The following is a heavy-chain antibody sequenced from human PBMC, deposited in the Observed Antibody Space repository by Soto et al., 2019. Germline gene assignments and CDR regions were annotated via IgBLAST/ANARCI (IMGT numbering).Heavy chain of an antibody. CDR1: VSSVNSRCDY. Sequence: SATLSLTFTVSVSSVNSRCDYWGWIRQPPGKGLEWIGSMFYGVSTYYNPSLKSLVTVSVDTSKNQFSLNLRSVTAADTAVYYCARLPSRHLVDYWGQGTLVNVSS. CDR2: MFYGVST. CDR3: ARLPSRHLVDY. J-gene: IGHJ4*02. V-gene: IGHV4-39*01. D-gene: IGHD3-3*02.